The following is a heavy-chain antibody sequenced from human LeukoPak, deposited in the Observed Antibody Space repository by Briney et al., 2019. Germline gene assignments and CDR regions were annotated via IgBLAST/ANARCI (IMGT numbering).Heavy chain of an antibody. CDR1: GFPFSSYS. J-gene: IGHJ4*02. Sequence: PGGSLRLSCATSGFPFSSYSMNWVRQAPGKGLEWVSYITSNSGTIYYADSVKGRFTISRDNAENSLHLQMNSLTAEDTAVYYCTRDPHALDYWGQGTLVTVSS. CDR3: TRDPHALDY. CDR2: ITSNSGTI. V-gene: IGHV3-48*01.